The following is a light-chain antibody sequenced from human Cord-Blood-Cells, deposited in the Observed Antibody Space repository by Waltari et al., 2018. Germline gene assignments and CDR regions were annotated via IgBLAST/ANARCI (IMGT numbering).Light chain of an antibody. CDR2: DAA. CDR1: QRISRW. J-gene: IGKJ1*01. V-gene: IGKV1-5*01. Sequence: NQMTQPPPTLSASFGDKVTITSRASQRISRWLAWYQQKPGKAPKLLIYDAASLESGVPSRFGGSGSGTELTLTICSLKPDDFATYNCKQYNSYCTFGQGTKVEIK. CDR3: KQYNSYCT.